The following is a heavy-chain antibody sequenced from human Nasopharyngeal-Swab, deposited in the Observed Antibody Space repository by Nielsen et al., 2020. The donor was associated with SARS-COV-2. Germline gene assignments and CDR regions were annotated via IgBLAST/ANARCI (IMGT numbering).Heavy chain of an antibody. Sequence: WIRQPPGKALEWLALIYWDDDKRYSPLLKSRFTITQVFSKNQVVLTMTNMDTVDTATYYCAHIASYCTNGVCYGGYFDYWGQGTLVTVSS. V-gene: IGHV2-5*02. J-gene: IGHJ4*02. CDR2: IYWDDDK. D-gene: IGHD2-8*01. CDR3: AHIASYCTNGVCYGGYFDY.